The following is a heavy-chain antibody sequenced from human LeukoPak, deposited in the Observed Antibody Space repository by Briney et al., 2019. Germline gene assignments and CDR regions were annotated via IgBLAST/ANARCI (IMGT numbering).Heavy chain of an antibody. D-gene: IGHD3-22*01. Sequence: GGSLRLSCAASGFTFSSYAMSWVRQAPGKGPEWVANIKQDGGEQYYVDSVKGRFTISRDNAKNSLYLQMNSLRAEDTAVYYCARSRRDPYDYDSSGYYVGGTDWFDPWGQGTLVTVSS. CDR3: ARSRRDPYDYDSSGYYVGGTDWFDP. CDR1: GFTFSSYA. CDR2: IKQDGGEQ. J-gene: IGHJ5*02. V-gene: IGHV3-7*01.